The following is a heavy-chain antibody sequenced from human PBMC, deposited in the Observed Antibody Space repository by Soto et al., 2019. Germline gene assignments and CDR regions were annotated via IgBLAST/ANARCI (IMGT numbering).Heavy chain of an antibody. V-gene: IGHV1-18*04. CDR1: GYTFTSYG. CDR2: ISAYNGNT. J-gene: IGHJ6*02. Sequence: ASVKVSCKASGYTFTSYGISWVRQAPGQGLEWMGWISAYNGNTNYAQKPQGRVTMTTDTSTSTAYMELRSLRSDDTAVYYCARAIVVVPAARDYYGMDVWGQGTTVTVSS. D-gene: IGHD2-2*01. CDR3: ARAIVVVPAARDYYGMDV.